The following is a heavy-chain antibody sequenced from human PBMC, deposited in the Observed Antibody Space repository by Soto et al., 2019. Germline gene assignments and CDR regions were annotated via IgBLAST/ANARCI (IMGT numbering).Heavy chain of an antibody. CDR3: ARRSGRLDV. J-gene: IGHJ6*02. V-gene: IGHV4-59*08. CDR2: IYHSGAT. D-gene: IGHD7-27*01. Sequence: QVQLQESGPGLVKPSETLSLTCTVSGDSISNSYWSWIRQSPGRGLEWIGYIYHSGATNYNPSLKSRGTMSIDTSKNQFALKLTSVTAADTAVYYCARRSGRLDVWGQGTTVTVSS. CDR1: GDSISNSY.